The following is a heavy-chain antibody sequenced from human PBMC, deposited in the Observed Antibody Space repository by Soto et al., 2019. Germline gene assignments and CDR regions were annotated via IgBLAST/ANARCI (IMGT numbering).Heavy chain of an antibody. CDR2: IETDGGGT. V-gene: IGHV3-74*01. CDR3: ATVFDL. CDR1: GFTFRSHW. J-gene: IGHJ5*02. Sequence: EVQLVESGGGLVQPGGSLRVSCAASGFTFRSHWIHWVRQAPGKGLEWVSRIETDGGGTSYADPVKGRFTISTDNAKNTVYLQMNGLRAEDTAVYYCATVFDLWGQGTLVTVSS.